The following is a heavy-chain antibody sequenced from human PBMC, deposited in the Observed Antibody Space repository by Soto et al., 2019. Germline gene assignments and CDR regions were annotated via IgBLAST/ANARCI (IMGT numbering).Heavy chain of an antibody. V-gene: IGHV3-21*01. Sequence: GGSLRLSCEASGFTFSRVSMNWVRQFPGKGLEWVASISSASSETWYADSVKGRFIISRDNAQNSLFLQMNTLRPEDSAIYYCARVAYWGPGTQVTVSS. CDR2: ISSASSET. CDR1: GFTFSRVS. J-gene: IGHJ4*02. CDR3: ARVAY.